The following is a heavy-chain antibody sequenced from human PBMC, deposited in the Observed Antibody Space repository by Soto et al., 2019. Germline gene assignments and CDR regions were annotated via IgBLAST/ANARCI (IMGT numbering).Heavy chain of an antibody. CDR1: GFTFSSYA. Sequence: GGSLRLSCAASGFTFSSYAMHWVRQAPGKGLEWVAVISYDGSNKYYADSVKGRFTISRDNSKDTLYLQMNSLRAEDTAVYYCARSPSYDSSGYYPHWGQGTLVTVSS. V-gene: IGHV3-30-3*01. D-gene: IGHD3-22*01. J-gene: IGHJ4*02. CDR2: ISYDGSNK. CDR3: ARSPSYDSSGYYPH.